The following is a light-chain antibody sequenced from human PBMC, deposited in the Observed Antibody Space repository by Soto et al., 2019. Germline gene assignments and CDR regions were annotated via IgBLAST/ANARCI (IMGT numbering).Light chain of an antibody. J-gene: IGLJ3*02. Sequence: QSALTQPPSASGSPGQSVTISCTGTSSDVGGYNYVSWYQQYPGKAPKIMIYEVSERPSGVPVRFSGSKSGNTASLTVSGLQAEDEADYYCSSYAGTNNLVFGGGTKLTVV. CDR3: SSYAGTNNLV. CDR1: SSDVGGYNY. CDR2: EVS. V-gene: IGLV2-8*01.